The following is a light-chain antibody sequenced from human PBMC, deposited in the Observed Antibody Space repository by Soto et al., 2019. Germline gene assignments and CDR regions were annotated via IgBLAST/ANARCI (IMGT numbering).Light chain of an antibody. V-gene: IGKV1-5*03. CDR2: KAS. CDR3: QQYSSYSTWT. Sequence: DVQMTQYPSTLSASVGDRVTITCRASQSISSRLAWYQQKPGKAPQVLIYKASSLQSGVPSRFSGSGSGTEFTLTISSLQPDDFATYYCQQYSSYSTWTFGQGAKVAIK. CDR1: QSISSR. J-gene: IGKJ1*01.